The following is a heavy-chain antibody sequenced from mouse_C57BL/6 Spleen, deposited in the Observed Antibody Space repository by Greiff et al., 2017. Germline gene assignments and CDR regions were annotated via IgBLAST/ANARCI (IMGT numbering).Heavy chain of an antibody. J-gene: IGHJ3*01. Sequence: QVHVKQSGPELVKPGASVKISCKASGYSFTSYYIHWVKQRPGQGLEWIGWIYPGSGNTKYNEKFKGKATLTADTSSSTAYMQLSSLTSEDSAVYYCEHSSGCGMAYWGQGTLVTVSA. CDR2: IYPGSGNT. CDR3: EHSSGCGMAY. D-gene: IGHD3-2*02. V-gene: IGHV1-66*01. CDR1: GYSFTSYY.